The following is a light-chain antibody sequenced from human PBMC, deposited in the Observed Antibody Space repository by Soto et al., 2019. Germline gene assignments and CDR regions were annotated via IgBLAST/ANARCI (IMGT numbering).Light chain of an antibody. J-gene: IGKJ3*01. V-gene: IGKV1-5*01. CDR3: QQYNSYSPT. CDR2: DAS. Sequence: DIQMTQSPSTLSASVGDRVTITCRASQSISSWLAWYQQKPGTAPKVLIYDASSLESGVPSRFSGSGSGTEFTLTISSQQHDDFATYYCQQYNSYSPTFGPGTQVDIK. CDR1: QSISSW.